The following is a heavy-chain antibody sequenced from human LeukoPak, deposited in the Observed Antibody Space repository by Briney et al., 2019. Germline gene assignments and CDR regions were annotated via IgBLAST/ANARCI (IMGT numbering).Heavy chain of an antibody. J-gene: IGHJ6*03. D-gene: IGHD6-19*01. CDR2: IYPNSGGT. CDR3: ARSEQSPYYMDV. CDR1: AYTFTGYY. Sequence: RASVKISCKASAYTFTGYYMHWVRQAPGQGLEWMGWIYPNSGGTNYAQKFQGRVTMTRDTSISTAYMELSRLRSDDTAVYYCARSEQSPYYMDVWGKGTTVTVSS. V-gene: IGHV1-2*02.